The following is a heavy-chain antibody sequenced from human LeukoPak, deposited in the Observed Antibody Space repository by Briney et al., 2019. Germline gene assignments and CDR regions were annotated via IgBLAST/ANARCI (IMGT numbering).Heavy chain of an antibody. CDR2: ISSGSTYI. CDR3: ARDRGQLLIDY. D-gene: IGHD2-2*01. Sequence: GGSLRLSCAASGFTFSSDSMNWVRQAPGKGLEWVSSISSGSTYIYYADSVKGRVTISRDNARNSLYLQTNSLRAEDTAVYYCARDRGQLLIDYWGQGTLVTVSS. V-gene: IGHV3-21*01. CDR1: GFTFSSDS. J-gene: IGHJ4*02.